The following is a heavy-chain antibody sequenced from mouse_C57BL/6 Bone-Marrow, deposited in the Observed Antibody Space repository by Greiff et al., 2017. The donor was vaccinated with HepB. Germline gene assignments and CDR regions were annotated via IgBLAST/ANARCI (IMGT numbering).Heavy chain of an antibody. J-gene: IGHJ1*03. D-gene: IGHD1-1*01. CDR3: ASGPFTVVPYWYFDV. V-gene: IGHV5-4*03. CDR2: ISDGGSYT. CDR1: GFTFSSYA. Sequence: EVKLVESGGGLVKPGGSLKLSCAASGFTFSSYAMSWVRQTPEKRLEWVATISDGGSYTYYPDNVKGRFTISRDNAKNNLYLQMSHLKSEDTAMYYCASGPFTVVPYWYFDVWGTGTTVTVSS.